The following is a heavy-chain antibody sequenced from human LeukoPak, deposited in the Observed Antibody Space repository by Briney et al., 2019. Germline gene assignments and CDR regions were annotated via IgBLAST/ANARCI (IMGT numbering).Heavy chain of an antibody. CDR3: AKDQRTMTRRMDV. CDR1: GFTFRNYG. D-gene: IGHD2-2*01. CDR2: VTYDGSKA. V-gene: IGHV3-30*18. J-gene: IGHJ6*02. Sequence: GGSLRLSCAASGFTFRNYGMHCVRQVPGKGLEWLGVVTYDGSKAFYADSVKGRLTISRDNSKNTLYLQMNTLRVEDRAVYFCAKDQRTMTRRMDVWGQGTAVTVSS.